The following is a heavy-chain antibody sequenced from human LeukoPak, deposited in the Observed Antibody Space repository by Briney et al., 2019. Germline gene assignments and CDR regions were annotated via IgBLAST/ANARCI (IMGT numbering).Heavy chain of an antibody. CDR1: GFSFSSDG. CDR3: ARGTYYYDSSGYTIWFDP. Sequence: PGGSLRLSCAVSGFSFSSDGMSWVRQAPGKGLEWVSAISGSGGSTHYADSVKGRFTISRDNSKNTLYLQMNSLRAEDTAVYYCARGTYYYDSSGYTIWFDPWGQGTLVTVSS. D-gene: IGHD3-22*01. V-gene: IGHV3-23*01. J-gene: IGHJ5*02. CDR2: ISGSGGST.